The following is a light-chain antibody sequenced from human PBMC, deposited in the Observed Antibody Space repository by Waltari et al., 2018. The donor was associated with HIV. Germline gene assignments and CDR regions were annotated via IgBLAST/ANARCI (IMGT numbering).Light chain of an antibody. CDR3: AAWDDSLSGSWV. Sequence: QSVLPQPPSVSATPGQGVTLSCSGSNSNIGSNSVHWYQQFPGTAPKLLIYDNDQRPSGVTDRFSGSKSGTSASLAISGLQSEDEADYYCAAWDDSLSGSWVFGGGTRVTVL. V-gene: IGLV1-44*01. J-gene: IGLJ3*02. CDR2: DND. CDR1: NSNIGSNS.